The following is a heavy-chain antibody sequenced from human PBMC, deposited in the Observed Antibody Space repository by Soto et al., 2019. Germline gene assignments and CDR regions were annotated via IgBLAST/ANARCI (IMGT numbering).Heavy chain of an antibody. D-gene: IGHD6-19*01. J-gene: IGHJ4*02. Sequence: SVKVSCKASGGTFSSYANSWVRQAPGQGLEWMGGITPIFGTANYAQKFQGRVTITADKSTSTAYMELSSLRSEDTAVYYCARGPDSSGQPYYFDYWGQGTLVTVSS. CDR3: ARGPDSSGQPYYFDY. CDR2: ITPIFGTA. CDR1: GGTFSSYA. V-gene: IGHV1-69*06.